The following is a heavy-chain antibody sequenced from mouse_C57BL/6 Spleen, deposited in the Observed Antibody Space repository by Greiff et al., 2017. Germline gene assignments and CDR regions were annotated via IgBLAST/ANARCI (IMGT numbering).Heavy chain of an antibody. CDR3: ARAHYYECRFGY. J-gene: IGHJ2*01. CDR1: GYNFTSYW. Sequence: QVQLLQPGTELVKPGASVKLSCTASGYNFTSYWMHWVKQRPGQGLEWIGKINPSNGGTDYTAKFKSKATLTADKSSSTAYLQLSSLTSEDTAVYYCARAHYYECRFGYWGQGPTLTCSS. D-gene: IGHD1-2*01. V-gene: IGHV1-53*01. CDR2: INPSNGGT.